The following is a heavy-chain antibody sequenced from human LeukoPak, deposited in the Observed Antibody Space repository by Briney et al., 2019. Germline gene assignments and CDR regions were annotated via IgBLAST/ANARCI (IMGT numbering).Heavy chain of an antibody. V-gene: IGHV3-74*01. CDR2: MNSDGSAT. J-gene: IGHJ4*02. CDR3: AKGPNYFDS. Sequence: GGSLRLSCAASGFSFSNYWMHWVRQAPGKGLVWATRMNSDGSATYYADSVQGRFTISRDNAKNTLYLQMNSLRAEDTAMYFCAKGPNYFDSWGQGTLVTVSS. CDR1: GFSFSNYW.